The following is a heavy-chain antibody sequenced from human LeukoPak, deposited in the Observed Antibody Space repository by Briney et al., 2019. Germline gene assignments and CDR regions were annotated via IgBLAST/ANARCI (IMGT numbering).Heavy chain of an antibody. J-gene: IGHJ4*02. V-gene: IGHV4-34*01. CDR2: INHSGST. CDR1: GGSFSGYY. D-gene: IGHD5-12*01. Sequence: TSETLSLTCAVYGGSFSGYYWSWIRQPPGKGLEWIGEINHSGSTNYNPSLKSRVTISVDTSKNQFSLKLSSVTAADTAVYYCARAQYPVSGWLRYWGQGTLVTVSS. CDR3: ARAQYPVSGWLRY.